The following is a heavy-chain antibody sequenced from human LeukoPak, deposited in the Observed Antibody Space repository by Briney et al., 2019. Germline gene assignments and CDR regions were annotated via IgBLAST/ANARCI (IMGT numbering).Heavy chain of an antibody. CDR1: GGSISSGSYY. Sequence: PSQTLSLTRTVSGGSISSGSYYWSWIRQPAGKGLEWIGRIYTSGSTNYNPSLKSRVTISVDTSKNQFSLKLSSVTAADTAVYYCARELDTGTTPGTFDYWGQGTLVTVSS. CDR2: IYTSGST. V-gene: IGHV4-61*02. CDR3: ARELDTGTTPGTFDY. J-gene: IGHJ4*02. D-gene: IGHD1-7*01.